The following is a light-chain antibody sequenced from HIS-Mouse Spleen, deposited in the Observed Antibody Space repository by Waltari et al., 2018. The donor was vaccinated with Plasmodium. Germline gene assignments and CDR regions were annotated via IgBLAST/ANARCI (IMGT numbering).Light chain of an antibody. CDR1: QSLLHSNGYNY. J-gene: IGKJ3*01. V-gene: IGKV2-28*01. CDR2: LGS. CDR3: MQALQTPT. Sequence: DIVMTQSPLSLPVTPGEPASISCRSSQSLLHSNGYNYLDWYLQKPGQSPQLLIYLGSNRASGVPDRCRGSGSGTDFTLKISRVEAEDVGVYYCMQALQTPTFGPGTKVDIK.